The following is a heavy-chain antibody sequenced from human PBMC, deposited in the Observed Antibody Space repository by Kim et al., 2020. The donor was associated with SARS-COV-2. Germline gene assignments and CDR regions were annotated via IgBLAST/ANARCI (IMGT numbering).Heavy chain of an antibody. J-gene: IGHJ6*02. V-gene: IGHV3-21*01. Sequence: GGSLRLSCAASGFTFSSYSMNWVRQAPGKGLEWVSSISSSSSYIYYADSVKGRFTISRDNAKNSLYLQMNSLRAEDTAVYYCARLYGSGSQLASYYYYYGMDVWGQGTTVTVSS. D-gene: IGHD3-10*01. CDR1: GFTFSSYS. CDR3: ARLYGSGSQLASYYYYYGMDV. CDR2: ISSSSSYI.